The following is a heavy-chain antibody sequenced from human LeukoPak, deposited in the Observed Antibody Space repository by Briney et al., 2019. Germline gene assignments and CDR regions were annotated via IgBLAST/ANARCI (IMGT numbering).Heavy chain of an antibody. CDR3: AKDIYRGLDMATRPDY. V-gene: IGHV3-43*02. CDR1: GFTFDDYA. J-gene: IGHJ4*02. CDR2: ISGDAGST. Sequence: PGGSLRLSCAASGFTFDDYATHWVRQAPGKGLEWVSLISGDAGSTYYADSVKGRFTISRDDSKNSLYLQMNSLRTEDTAFYYCAKDIYRGLDMATRPDYWGQGTLVTVSS. D-gene: IGHD5-24*01.